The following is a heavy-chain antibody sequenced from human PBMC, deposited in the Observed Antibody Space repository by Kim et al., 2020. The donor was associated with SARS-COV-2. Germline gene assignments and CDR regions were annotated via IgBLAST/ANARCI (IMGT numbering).Heavy chain of an antibody. CDR1: GFTFSSYG. CDR2: IWYDGSNK. D-gene: IGHD3-10*01. J-gene: IGHJ3*02. V-gene: IGHV3-33*01. CDR3: ARDGIITMVRGRAFDI. Sequence: GGSLRLSCAASGFTFSSYGMHWVRQAPGKGLEWVAVIWYDGSNKYYADSVKGRFTISRDNSKNTLYLQMNSLRAEDTAVYYCARDGIITMVRGRAFDIWGQGTMVTVSS.